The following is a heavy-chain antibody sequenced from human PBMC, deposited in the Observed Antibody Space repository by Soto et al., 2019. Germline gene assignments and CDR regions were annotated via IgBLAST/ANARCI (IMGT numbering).Heavy chain of an antibody. J-gene: IGHJ1*01. D-gene: IGHD4-17*01. CDR2: ISGSGGST. Sequence: GGSLRLSCAASGFTFSSYAMSWVRQAPGKGLEWVSAISGSGGSTYYADSVKGRFTISRDNSKNTLYLQMNSLRAEDTAVYYCAKDPDYGDYERYFQHWGQGTLVTVSS. V-gene: IGHV3-23*01. CDR1: GFTFSSYA. CDR3: AKDPDYGDYERYFQH.